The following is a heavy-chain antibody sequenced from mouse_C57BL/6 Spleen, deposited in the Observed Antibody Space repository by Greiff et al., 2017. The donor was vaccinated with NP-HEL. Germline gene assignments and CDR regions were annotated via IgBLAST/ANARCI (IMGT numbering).Heavy chain of an antibody. CDR2: IYPSDSET. J-gene: IGHJ1*03. Sequence: VQLQQPGAELVRPGSSVKLSCKASGYTFTSYWMDWVKQRPGQGLEWIGNIYPSDSETHYNQKFKDKATLPVDKSSSTAYMQLSSLTSEDSAVYYCARKGNWYFDVWGTGTTVTVSS. CDR1: GYTFTSYW. CDR3: ARKGNWYFDV. V-gene: IGHV1-61*01.